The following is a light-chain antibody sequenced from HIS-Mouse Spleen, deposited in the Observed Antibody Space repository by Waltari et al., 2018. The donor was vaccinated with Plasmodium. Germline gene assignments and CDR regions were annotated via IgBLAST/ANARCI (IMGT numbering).Light chain of an antibody. CDR2: AAS. V-gene: IGKV1-27*01. Sequence: DIHMTPSPSSLSASVGDRVTITCRASQGISNSLAWYQQKPGKVPKLLIYAASTLQSGVPSRFSGSGSGTDFTLTISSLQPEDVATYYCQKYNSAPWTFGQGTKVEIK. CDR3: QKYNSAPWT. CDR1: QGISNS. J-gene: IGKJ1*01.